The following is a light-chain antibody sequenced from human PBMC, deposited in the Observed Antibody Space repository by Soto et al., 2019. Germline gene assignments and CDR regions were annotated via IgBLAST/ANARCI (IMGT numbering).Light chain of an antibody. CDR2: AAS. V-gene: IGKV3-20*01. J-gene: IGKJ5*01. CDR1: QGVGSKY. CDR3: QQYGNSPGIT. Sequence: EIALTQSPGTLSLSPGERATLSCRASQGVGSKYLAWYQQKPGQAPRLLIYAASTRATGIPDRFSGSWSGTDFTLTISSLEPEDFAVYYCQQYGNSPGITFGQGTRLEIK.